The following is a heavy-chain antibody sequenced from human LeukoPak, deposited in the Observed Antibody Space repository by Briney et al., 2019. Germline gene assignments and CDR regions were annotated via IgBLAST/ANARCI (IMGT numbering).Heavy chain of an antibody. CDR2: INPNSGGT. D-gene: IGHD2-2*02. CDR3: ARANVPHCSSTSCYTSDAFDI. V-gene: IGHV1-2*02. CDR1: GYTFTGYY. J-gene: IGHJ3*02. Sequence: GASVKVSCKASGYTFTGYYMHWVRQAPGQGLEWMGWINPNSGGTNYAQKFQGRVTVTRDTSISTAYMELSRLRSDDTAVYYCARANVPHCSSTSCYTSDAFDIWGQGTMVTVSS.